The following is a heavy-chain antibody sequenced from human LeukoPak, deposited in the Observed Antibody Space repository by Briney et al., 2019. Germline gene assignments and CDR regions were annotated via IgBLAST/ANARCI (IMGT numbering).Heavy chain of an antibody. Sequence: GGSLRLSCVASGFTFYNYCMIWVRQAPGKGLEWVANVKQEGSDKYYVDSVKGRFTISRDNAKNSLYLQLNSLRAEDTAVYYCARVGTYDTPDSHYRYMDVWGKGTTVTVSS. CDR3: ARVGTYDTPDSHYRYMDV. CDR2: VKQEGSDK. V-gene: IGHV3-7*01. J-gene: IGHJ6*03. CDR1: GFTFYNYC. D-gene: IGHD3-16*01.